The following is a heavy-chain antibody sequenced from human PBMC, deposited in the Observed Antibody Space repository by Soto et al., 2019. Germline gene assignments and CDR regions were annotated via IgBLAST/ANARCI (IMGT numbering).Heavy chain of an antibody. CDR3: ARGEYSYGYLNWFGP. Sequence: SETLSLTCTVSGGSISSGDYYWSWIRQPPGKGLEWIEYIYYSGSTYYNPSLKSRVTISVDTSKNQFSLKLSSVTAADTAVYYCARGEYSYGYLNWFGPWGQGTLVTVSS. V-gene: IGHV4-30-4*01. D-gene: IGHD5-18*01. CDR2: IYYSGST. CDR1: GGSISSGDYY. J-gene: IGHJ5*02.